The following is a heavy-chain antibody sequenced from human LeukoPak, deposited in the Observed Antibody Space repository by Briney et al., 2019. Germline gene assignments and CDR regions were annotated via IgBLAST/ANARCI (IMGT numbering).Heavy chain of an antibody. CDR2: INEDGSQK. J-gene: IGHJ4*02. D-gene: IGHD3-10*01. CDR1: GFTFSNYW. CDR3: ARGHYTRGLYDY. V-gene: IGHV3-7*01. Sequence: PGGSLRLSCAGSGFTFSNYWMKRVRQAPGKGLEWVANINEDGSQKYYVDSVKGRFTISRDNAKNSLYLQMNSLRAEDTAIYYCARGHYTRGLYDYWGQGTLVTVSS.